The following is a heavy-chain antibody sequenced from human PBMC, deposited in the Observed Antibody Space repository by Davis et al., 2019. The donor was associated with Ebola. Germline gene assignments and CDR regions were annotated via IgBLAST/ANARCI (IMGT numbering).Heavy chain of an antibody. V-gene: IGHV3-23*01. CDR3: VKDMIQEGLTSPHPDFQH. J-gene: IGHJ1*01. D-gene: IGHD3-22*01. CDR2: ISASGGST. Sequence: GESLKISCAASGFTFSSYSMSWVRQAPGKGLEWVSAISASGGSTYYADSVKGRFSVSRDNGKDTVYLQLYSLRAEDTAVYYCVKDMIQEGLTSPHPDFQHWGQGTLVTVSS. CDR1: GFTFSSYS.